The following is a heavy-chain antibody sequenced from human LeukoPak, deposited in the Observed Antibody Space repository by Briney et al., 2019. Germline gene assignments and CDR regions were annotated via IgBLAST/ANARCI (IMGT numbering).Heavy chain of an antibody. CDR3: ARVQGGGYRTADS. V-gene: IGHV3-30*04. Sequence: GGSLRLSCEASGFPFSGYAMHWVRQAPGKGLEWVALISFDENNEYYADSVNGRFTISRDNSKNTVYLQMNSLRGEDTAMYYCARVQGGGYRTADSWGQGTLVTVSS. J-gene: IGHJ4*02. D-gene: IGHD6-19*01. CDR1: GFPFSGYA. CDR2: ISFDENNE.